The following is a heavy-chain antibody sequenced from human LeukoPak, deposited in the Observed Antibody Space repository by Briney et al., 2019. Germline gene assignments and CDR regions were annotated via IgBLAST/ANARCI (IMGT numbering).Heavy chain of an antibody. CDR3: AKEYSGYGGDYYYYGMDV. J-gene: IGHJ6*02. V-gene: IGHV3-30*18. D-gene: IGHD5-12*01. CDR1: GFTFSSYG. CDR2: ISYDGSNK. Sequence: GGSLRLSCAASGFTFSSYGMHWVRQAPGKGLEWVAVISYDGSNKYYADSVKGRFTISRDNSKNTLYLQMNSLRAEDTAVYHCAKEYSGYGGDYYYYGMDVWGQGTTVTVSS.